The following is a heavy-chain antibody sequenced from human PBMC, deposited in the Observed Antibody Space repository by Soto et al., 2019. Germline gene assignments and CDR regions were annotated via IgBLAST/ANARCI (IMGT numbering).Heavy chain of an antibody. CDR3: VRDASSGYRGWWDP. D-gene: IGHD5-12*01. Sequence: ASVKVSCKASGYTFTSYGISWVRQAPGQGLEWMGLLIPYNGDRIYAQKFQGRVILTTDTATNTAYVELGSLRSDDTAVYYCVRDASSGYRGWWDPWGQGTLVTVSS. CDR2: LIPYNGDR. J-gene: IGHJ5*02. V-gene: IGHV1-18*01. CDR1: GYTFTSYG.